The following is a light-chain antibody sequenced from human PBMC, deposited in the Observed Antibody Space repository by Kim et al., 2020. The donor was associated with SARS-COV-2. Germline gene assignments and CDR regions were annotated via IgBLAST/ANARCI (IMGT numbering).Light chain of an antibody. Sequence: QPVLTQPPSASGTPGRRLTSLCFGTSPTLGRINVNWYQRLPETAPNLLIYRNNQRPSGVPDRFSGSKSGTSASLAISGLRSEDEADYYCAAWDDSLSGRGVVFGGGTQLTVL. CDR1: SPTLGRIN. CDR3: AAWDDSLSGRGVV. CDR2: RNN. J-gene: IGLJ2*01. V-gene: IGLV1-47*01.